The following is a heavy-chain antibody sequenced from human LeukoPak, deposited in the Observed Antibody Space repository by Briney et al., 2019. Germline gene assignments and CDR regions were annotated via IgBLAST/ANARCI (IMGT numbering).Heavy chain of an antibody. V-gene: IGHV7-4-1*02. CDR1: GYTFTSYA. CDR3: ARDNSVRDEARWFNP. CDR2: INTNTGNP. D-gene: IGHD5-24*01. Sequence: GASVKVSCKASGYTFTSYAMNWVRQAPGQGLEWMGWINTNTGNPTYAQGFTGRFVFSLDTSVSTAYLQISSLKAEDTAVYYCARDNSVRDEARWFNPWGQGTLVTVSS. J-gene: IGHJ5*02.